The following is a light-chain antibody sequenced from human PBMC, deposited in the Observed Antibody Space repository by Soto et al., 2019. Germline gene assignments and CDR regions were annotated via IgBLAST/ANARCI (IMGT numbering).Light chain of an antibody. CDR1: SGHSTYI. V-gene: IGLV4-60*02. Sequence: QSVLTQSSSSSASLGSSVKLTCILSSGHSTYIIAWHQQQPGKAPRFLMTLDRSGSYNRGSGVPDRFSGSSSGADRYLTISNLQFEDEGDYYCETWYSNTHKVFGGGTKLTVL. CDR3: ETWYSNTHKV. J-gene: IGLJ3*02. CDR2: LDRSGSY.